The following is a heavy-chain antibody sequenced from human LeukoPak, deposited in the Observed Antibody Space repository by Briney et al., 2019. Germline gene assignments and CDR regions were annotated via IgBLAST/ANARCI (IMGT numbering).Heavy chain of an antibody. D-gene: IGHD3-10*01. CDR2: TYYRSKWYN. J-gene: IGHJ4*02. CDR1: GDSVSSNSAA. Sequence: SQTLSLTYAISGDSVSSNSAAWNWIRQSPSSGLEWLARTYYRSKWYNDYAVSVKSRITVNPDTSKNQFSLQLSSVTPEDTAVYYCARDLGSIAAVFDYWGQGSLVTGSS. V-gene: IGHV6-1*01. CDR3: ARDLGSIAAVFDY.